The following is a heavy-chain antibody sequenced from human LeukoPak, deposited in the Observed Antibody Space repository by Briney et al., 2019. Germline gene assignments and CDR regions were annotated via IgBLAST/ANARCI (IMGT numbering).Heavy chain of an antibody. J-gene: IGHJ3*02. CDR3: ATAPVRGVPGGDAFDI. CDR1: GGSISSSDYY. V-gene: IGHV4-31*03. D-gene: IGHD3-10*01. CDR2: IYYSGST. Sequence: SETLSLTCTVSGGSISSSDYYWNWIRQHPGKGLEWIVYIYYSGSTYYNPSLKSRVTISVDTSKNQFSLKMNSVTAADTAVYYCATAPVRGVPGGDAFDIWGQGTVVSVSS.